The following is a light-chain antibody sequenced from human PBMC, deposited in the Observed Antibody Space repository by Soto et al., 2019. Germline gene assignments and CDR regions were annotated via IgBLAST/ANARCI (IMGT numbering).Light chain of an antibody. J-gene: IGLJ1*01. V-gene: IGLV2-14*01. CDR3: SSYTSSSTYV. Sequence: QSALTQPASVSGSPGQSITISCTGTSSDVGGYNYVSWYQQHPGKAPKLMIYDVSNRPSGVSNRFSGSKSGNTASLTISGLQAKDEADYYCSSYTSSSTYVFGNGTKVTVL. CDR2: DVS. CDR1: SSDVGGYNY.